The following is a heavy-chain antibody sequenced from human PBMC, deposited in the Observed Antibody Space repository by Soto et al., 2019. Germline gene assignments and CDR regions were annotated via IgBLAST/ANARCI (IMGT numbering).Heavy chain of an antibody. CDR3: ARTWIQLWLGYGMDV. CDR2: IFSNDEK. CDR1: GFSLSNARMG. Sequence: QVTLKESGPVLVKPTETLTLTCTVSGFSLSNARMGVSWIRQPPGKALEWLAHIFSNDEKSYSTSLKSRLTISKDTSKSQVVLTMTNTDPVDTATYYCARTWIQLWLGYGMDVWGQGTTVTVSS. D-gene: IGHD5-18*01. V-gene: IGHV2-26*01. J-gene: IGHJ6*02.